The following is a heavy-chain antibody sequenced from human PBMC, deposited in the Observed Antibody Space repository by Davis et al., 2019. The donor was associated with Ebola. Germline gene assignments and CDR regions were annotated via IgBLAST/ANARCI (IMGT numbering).Heavy chain of an antibody. CDR2: IFPCDSDT. Sequence: SCKGLRYSFTSYWIGWVRQMPGKGLAWMGIIFPCDSDTRNIPSFQGQVTIPADKSISTAYLQLSSLKASDTAMHFCARRDGRSWYIFDSWGQGTLVTVSS. CDR1: RYSFTSYW. V-gene: IGHV5-51*01. J-gene: IGHJ4*02. CDR3: ARRDGRSWYIFDS. D-gene: IGHD6-13*01.